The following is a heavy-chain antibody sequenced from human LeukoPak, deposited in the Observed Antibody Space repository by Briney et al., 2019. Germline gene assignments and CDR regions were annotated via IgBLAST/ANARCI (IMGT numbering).Heavy chain of an antibody. V-gene: IGHV3-33*08. J-gene: IGHJ4*02. Sequence: GGSLRLSCAASGFTFSSYAMSWVRQAPGKGLEWVAVIWYDGSNKYYADSVKGRFTISRDNSKNTLYLQMNSLRAEDTAVYYYARTEQGYSYGFDYWGQGTPVTVSS. D-gene: IGHD5-18*01. CDR3: ARTEQGYSYGFDY. CDR2: IWYDGSNK. CDR1: GFTFSSYA.